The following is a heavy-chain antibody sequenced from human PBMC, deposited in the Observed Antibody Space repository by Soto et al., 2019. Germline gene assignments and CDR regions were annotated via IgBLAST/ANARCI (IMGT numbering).Heavy chain of an antibody. J-gene: IGHJ4*02. D-gene: IGHD2-15*01. CDR3: ARGRDEKISGGSCYGI. CDR1: GGSFSGYY. V-gene: IGHV4-34*01. CDR2: INHSGST. Sequence: QVQLQQWGAGLLKPSETLSLTCAVYGGSFSGYYWSWIRQPPGKGLEWIGEINHSGSTNYNPSLKSRVTISVDTSKNQFSLKLSSVTAADTAVYYCARGRDEKISGGSCYGIWGQGTLVTVSS.